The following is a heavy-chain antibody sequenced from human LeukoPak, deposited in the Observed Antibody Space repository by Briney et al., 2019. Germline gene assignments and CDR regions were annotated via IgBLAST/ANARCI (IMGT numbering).Heavy chain of an antibody. Sequence: QSGGSLRLSCAASGFTFSSYAMSWVRQAPGKGLEWVSAISGSGGSTYYADSVKGRFTISRDNSKNTLYLQMNSLRAEDTAVYYCAKSGVDIVATIQGASPFGGMDVWGQGTTVTVSS. V-gene: IGHV3-23*01. CDR1: GFTFSSYA. J-gene: IGHJ6*02. D-gene: IGHD5-12*01. CDR3: AKSGVDIVATIQGASPFGGMDV. CDR2: ISGSGGST.